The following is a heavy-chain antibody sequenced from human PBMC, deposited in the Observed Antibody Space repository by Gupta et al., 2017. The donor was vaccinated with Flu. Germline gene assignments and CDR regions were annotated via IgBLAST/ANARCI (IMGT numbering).Heavy chain of an antibody. V-gene: IGHV3-7*01. CDR3: ARDGGGGHYDSGVYVDGFDE. CDR1: GFTFNTYW. D-gene: IGHD3-22*01. J-gene: IGHJ3*01. CDR2: IKKDGSET. Sequence: VELVESGGGLGQPGGSLRLSCAASGFTFNTYWMSCFRQAPGKRPEWVANIKKDGSETSYVDAVKGRFTISRDNAKNSLYLQMNSLRAEDTAVYYCARDGGGGHYDSGVYVDGFDEWGQGTLVTVSS.